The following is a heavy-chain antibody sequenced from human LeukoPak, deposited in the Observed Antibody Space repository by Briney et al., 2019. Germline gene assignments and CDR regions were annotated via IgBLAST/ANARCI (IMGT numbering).Heavy chain of an antibody. CDR3: ARDKLGYCSGGSCYRYYYYYGMDV. CDR1: GFTVSSNY. J-gene: IGHJ6*04. D-gene: IGHD2-15*01. V-gene: IGHV3-53*01. CDR2: IYSGGST. Sequence: PGGSLRLSCAASGFTVSSNYMSWVRQAPGKGLEWVSVIYSGGSTYYADSVKGRFTISRDNSKNTLYLQMNSLRAEDTAVYYCARDKLGYCSGGSCYRYYYYYGMDVWGKGTTVTVSS.